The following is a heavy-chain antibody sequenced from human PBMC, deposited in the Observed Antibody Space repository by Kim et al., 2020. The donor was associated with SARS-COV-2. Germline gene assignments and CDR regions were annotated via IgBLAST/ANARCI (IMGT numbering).Heavy chain of an antibody. Sequence: GGSLRLSCAASGFTFSSYGMHWVRQAPGKGLEWVAVISYDGSNKYYADSVKGRFTISRDNSKNTLYLQMNSLRAEDTAVYYCAKDQQIYYYGMDVWGQGTTVTVSS. CDR3: AKDQQIYYYGMDV. V-gene: IGHV3-30*18. CDR2: ISYDGSNK. J-gene: IGHJ6*02. CDR1: GFTFSSYG.